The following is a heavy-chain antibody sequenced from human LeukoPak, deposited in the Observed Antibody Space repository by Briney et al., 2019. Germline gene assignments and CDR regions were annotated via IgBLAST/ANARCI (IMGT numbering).Heavy chain of an antibody. D-gene: IGHD3-10*01. CDR1: GYTFTSYD. J-gene: IGHJ4*02. V-gene: IGHV1-8*01. CDR3: ARGARMVRGVIYYFDY. Sequence: ASVKVSCKASGYTFTSYDINWVRQATGQGLEWMGWMNPNSGNTGYAQKFQGRVTMTRNTSISTAYMELSSLRSEDTAVYYCARGARMVRGVIYYFDYWGQGTLVTVSS. CDR2: MNPNSGNT.